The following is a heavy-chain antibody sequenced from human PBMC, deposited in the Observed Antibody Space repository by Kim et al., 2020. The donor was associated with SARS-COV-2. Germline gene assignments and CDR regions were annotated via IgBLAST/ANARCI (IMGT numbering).Heavy chain of an antibody. V-gene: IGHV4-39*01. J-gene: IGHJ4*02. CDR3: ARTVSHMAFVDF. Sequence: YYNPSLKSRVTISVDTSKNQFSLKLSSVTAADTAVYYCARTVSHMAFVDFWGLGSLVTVSS. D-gene: IGHD2-21*01.